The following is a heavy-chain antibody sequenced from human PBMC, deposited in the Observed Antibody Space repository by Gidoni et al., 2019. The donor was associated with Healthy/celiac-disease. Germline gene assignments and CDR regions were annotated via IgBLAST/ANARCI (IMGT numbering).Heavy chain of an antibody. CDR1: GFAFSSYW. Sequence: EVQLVESGGGLVQPGGSLRRSCAASGFAFSSYWMCWVRQAPGKGLEWVANIKQDGSEKDYVDSVKGRFTISRDNAKNSLYLQMNSLRAEDTAVYYCARDDEAATDYYGMDVWGQGTTVTVSS. V-gene: IGHV3-7*01. J-gene: IGHJ6*02. CDR3: ARDDEAATDYYGMDV. CDR2: IKQDGSEK. D-gene: IGHD2-15*01.